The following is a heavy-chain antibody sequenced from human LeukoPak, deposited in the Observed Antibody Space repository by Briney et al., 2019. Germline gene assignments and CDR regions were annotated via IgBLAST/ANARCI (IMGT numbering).Heavy chain of an antibody. CDR1: GFTFSTYA. CDR2: ISYDGSNE. V-gene: IGHV3-30*01. J-gene: IGHJ4*02. CDR3: ARARVRGVSFFAY. D-gene: IGHD2-21*01. Sequence: GRSLRLSWEASGFTFSTYAMHWVRQAPGKGLEWVSEISYDGSNEYYADSVKGRFTISRGKSKNTLYLQMNSLTAEDSAVYYCARARVRGVSFFAYWGQGTLVTVSS.